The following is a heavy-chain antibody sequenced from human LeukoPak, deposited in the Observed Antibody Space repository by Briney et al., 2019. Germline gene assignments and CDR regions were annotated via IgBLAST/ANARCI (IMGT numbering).Heavy chain of an antibody. CDR1: GYSFTSYW. J-gene: IGHJ4*02. Sequence: GESLKISCKGSGYSFTSYWIGWVRQMPGKGLEWMGIIYPGDSDTRYSPSFQGQVTISADKSISTAYLQWSSLKASDTAMYYCARHGAYYDILTGYLDYWGQGTLVTVSS. D-gene: IGHD3-9*01. CDR3: ARHGAYYDILTGYLDY. CDR2: IYPGDSDT. V-gene: IGHV5-51*01.